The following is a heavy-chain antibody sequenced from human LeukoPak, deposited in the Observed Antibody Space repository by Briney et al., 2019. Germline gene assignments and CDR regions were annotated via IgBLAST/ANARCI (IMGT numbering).Heavy chain of an antibody. V-gene: IGHV1-46*01. CDR1: GYTFTSYY. J-gene: IGHJ5*02. Sequence: ASVKVSCKASGYTFTSYYMHWVRQAPGQGLEWMGIINPSGGSTSYAQKFQGRVTMTRDTSTSTVYMELSSLRSEDTAVYYCARQPYDFWSGYSNWFDPWGQGTLVIVSS. CDR3: ARQPYDFWSGYSNWFDP. CDR2: INPSGGST. D-gene: IGHD3-3*01.